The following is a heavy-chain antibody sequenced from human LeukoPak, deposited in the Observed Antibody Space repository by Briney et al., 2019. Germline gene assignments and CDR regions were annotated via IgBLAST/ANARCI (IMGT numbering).Heavy chain of an antibody. CDR2: INHSGST. Sequence: SETLSLTCAVYGGSFSGYYWSWIRQPPGKGLEWIGEINHSGSTNYNPSLKSRVTISVDTSENQFSLKLSSVTAADTAVYYCARVGVVTAIAYWGQGTLVTVSS. D-gene: IGHD2-21*02. J-gene: IGHJ4*02. CDR3: ARVGVVTAIAY. V-gene: IGHV4-34*01. CDR1: GGSFSGYY.